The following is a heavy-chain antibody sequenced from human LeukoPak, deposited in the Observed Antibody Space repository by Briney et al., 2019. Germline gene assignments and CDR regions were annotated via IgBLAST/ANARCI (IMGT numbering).Heavy chain of an antibody. CDR3: AGVY. Sequence: GGSLRLSCEASGFTLSDYWMSWVRQAPGKGLEWVANIKPDGSEKYYVDSVKGRFTISRDNAKNSLYLQMNGLRAEDTAIYYCAGVYWGQGTLVTVSS. CDR1: GFTLSDYW. V-gene: IGHV3-7*01. J-gene: IGHJ4*02. CDR2: IKPDGSEK.